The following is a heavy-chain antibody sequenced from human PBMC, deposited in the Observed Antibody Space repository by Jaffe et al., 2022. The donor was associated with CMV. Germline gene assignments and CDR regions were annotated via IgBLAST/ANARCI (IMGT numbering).Heavy chain of an antibody. V-gene: IGHV3-15*01. J-gene: IGHJ4*02. CDR2: VKSKIDGGTT. CDR1: GFSFSNAW. Sequence: EVQLVESGGGLVKPGGSLRLSCAASGFSFSNAWMSWVRQAPGKGLEWVGRVKSKIDGGTTDYAAPVKGRFTISRDDSKDTLYLQMNSLKTEDTAVYYCRTDPEYSSSWWVRPNFDYWGQGTLVTVSS. CDR3: RTDPEYSSSWWVRPNFDY. D-gene: IGHD6-13*01.